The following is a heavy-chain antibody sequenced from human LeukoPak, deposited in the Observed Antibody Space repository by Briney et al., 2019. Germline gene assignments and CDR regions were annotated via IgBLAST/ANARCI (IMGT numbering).Heavy chain of an antibody. D-gene: IGHD4-11*01. J-gene: IGHJ5*02. CDR1: GGSISSGDYY. V-gene: IGHV4-30-4*08. Sequence: SQTLSLTCTVSGGSISSGDYYRSWIRQPPGKGLEWIGYIYYSGSTYYNPSLKRRVTISVDTSKNQFSLKLSSVTAADTAVYYCARSYSNENWFGPWGQGTLVTVSS. CDR2: IYYSGST. CDR3: ARSYSNENWFGP.